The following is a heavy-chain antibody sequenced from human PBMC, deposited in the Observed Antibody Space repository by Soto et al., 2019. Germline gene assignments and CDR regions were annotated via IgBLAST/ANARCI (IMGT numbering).Heavy chain of an antibody. CDR1: GFTFSSYA. V-gene: IGHV3-23*01. CDR3: AKDRRIVVVPAAEIGYFDY. J-gene: IGHJ4*02. CDR2: ISGSGGST. D-gene: IGHD2-2*01. Sequence: GGSLRLSCAASGFTFSSYAMSWVRQAPGKGLEWVSAISGSGGSTYYADSVKGRFTISRDNSKNTLYLQMNSLRAEDTAVYYCAKDRRIVVVPAAEIGYFDYWGQGTLVTVSS.